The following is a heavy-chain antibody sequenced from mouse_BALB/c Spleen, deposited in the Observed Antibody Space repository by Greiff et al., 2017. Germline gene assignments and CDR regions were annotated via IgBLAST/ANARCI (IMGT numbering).Heavy chain of an antibody. CDR2: ISYSGST. V-gene: IGHV3-8*02. CDR3: ARSLYGSSYFDY. J-gene: IGHJ2*01. CDR1: GDSITSGY. D-gene: IGHD1-1*01. Sequence: EVKLMESGPSLVKPSQTLSLTCSVTGDSITSGYWNWIRKFPGNKLEYMGYISYSGSTYYNPSLKSRISITRDTSKNQYYLQLNSVTTEDTATYYCARSLYGSSYFDYWGQGTTLTVSS.